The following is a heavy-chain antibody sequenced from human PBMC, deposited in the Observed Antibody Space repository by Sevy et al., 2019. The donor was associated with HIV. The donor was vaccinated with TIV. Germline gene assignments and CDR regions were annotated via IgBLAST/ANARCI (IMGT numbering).Heavy chain of an antibody. CDR3: ATYISNYYEGLS. D-gene: IGHD3-22*01. Sequence: LGGSLRLSCAASGFTFNNARMTWVRQAPGKGLEWLGRIKSEIEGGATDYATPVKGRFTISRDNSKNTLFLQMDGLKSEDTALYYCATYISNYYEGLSWGQGTLVTVSS. J-gene: IGHJ4*02. CDR2: IKSEIEGGAT. CDR1: GFTFNNAR. V-gene: IGHV3-15*01.